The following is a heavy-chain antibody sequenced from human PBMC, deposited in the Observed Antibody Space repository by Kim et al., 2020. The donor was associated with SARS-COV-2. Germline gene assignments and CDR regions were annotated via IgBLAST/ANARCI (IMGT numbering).Heavy chain of an antibody. Sequence: SVKVSCKASGGTVSSFAFSWVRQAPGQGLEWMGGIIPSFGTPSYPQKFQGRITITADGPTNTVYMELSSLTSDDTAVYYCTTRGGRRRLDQWGRGTLVIVSS. CDR3: TTRGGRRRLDQ. J-gene: IGHJ4*02. V-gene: IGHV1-69*13. CDR2: IIPSFGTP. CDR1: GGTVSSFA.